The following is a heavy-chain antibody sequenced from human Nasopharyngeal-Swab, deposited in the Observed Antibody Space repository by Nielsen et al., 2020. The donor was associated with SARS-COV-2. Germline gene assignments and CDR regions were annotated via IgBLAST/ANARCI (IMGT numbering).Heavy chain of an antibody. J-gene: IGHJ4*02. CDR1: GFTFSSYG. V-gene: IGHV3-33*06. Sequence: GGSLRLSCAASGFTFSSYGMHWVRQAPGKGLEWVAVIWYDGSNKYYADSVKGRFTISRDNSKNTLYLQMNSLRAEDTAVYYCAKRPYSGSYYENYWGQGTLVTVSS. D-gene: IGHD1-26*01. CDR3: AKRPYSGSYYENY. CDR2: IWYDGSNK.